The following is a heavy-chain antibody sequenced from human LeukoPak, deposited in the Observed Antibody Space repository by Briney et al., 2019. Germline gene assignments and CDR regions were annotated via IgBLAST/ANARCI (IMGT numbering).Heavy chain of an antibody. J-gene: IGHJ4*02. CDR1: GFIFCDYY. V-gene: IGHV3-11*01. D-gene: IGHD5-12*01. CDR2: ISSSGSSI. Sequence: GGSLRLSCAASGFIFCDYYMSWIRQAPGKGLEWVSYISSSGSSIYYADSVKGRFTISRDNAKDSLYLQMNSLRAEDTAVYYCARDPGSGYEEHFDYWGQGTLVTVSS. CDR3: ARDPGSGYEEHFDY.